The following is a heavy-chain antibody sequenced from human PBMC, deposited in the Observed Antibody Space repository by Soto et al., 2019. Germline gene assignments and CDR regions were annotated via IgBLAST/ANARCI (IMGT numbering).Heavy chain of an antibody. CDR2: IWYDGSNK. Sequence: RLSCAASGFTFSSYGMHWVRQAPGKGLEWVAVIWYDGSNKYFADSVKGRFTISRDNSKNTLYLQMSSLRAEDTAVYYCARDVLIVSVAGTVGIDYWGQGTLVTVSS. D-gene: IGHD6-19*01. CDR3: ARDVLIVSVAGTVGIDY. J-gene: IGHJ4*02. CDR1: GFTFSSYG. V-gene: IGHV3-33*01.